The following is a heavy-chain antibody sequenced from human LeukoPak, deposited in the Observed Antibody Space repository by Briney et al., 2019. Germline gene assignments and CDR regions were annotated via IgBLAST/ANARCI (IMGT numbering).Heavy chain of an antibody. CDR3: AKVGSSYIAAPYYFDY. J-gene: IGHJ4*02. CDR2: ISYDGSNK. D-gene: IGHD6-6*01. CDR1: GFTFSSYG. V-gene: IGHV3-30*18. Sequence: PEGSLRLSCAASGFTFSSYGMHWVRQAPGKGLEWVAVISYDGSNKYYADSVKGRFTISRDNSKNTLYLQMNSLRAEDTAVYYCAKVGSSYIAAPYYFDYWGQGTLVTVSS.